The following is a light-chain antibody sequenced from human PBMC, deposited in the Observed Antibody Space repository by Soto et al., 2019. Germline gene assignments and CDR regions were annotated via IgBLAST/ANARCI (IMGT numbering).Light chain of an antibody. CDR3: SSYVGSMV. CDR2: EVT. Sequence: QSALTQPPSASGSPGQSVTISCTGTSSDFGGYNYVSWYQQHPGKAPKLVIYEVTKQPSGVPDRFSGSKSGNTASLTVSGLQAEDEADYYCSSYVGSMVFGGGTKVTVL. CDR1: SSDFGGYNY. J-gene: IGLJ2*01. V-gene: IGLV2-8*01.